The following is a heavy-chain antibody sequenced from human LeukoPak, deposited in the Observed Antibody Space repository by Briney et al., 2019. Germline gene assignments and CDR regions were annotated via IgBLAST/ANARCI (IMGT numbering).Heavy chain of an antibody. D-gene: IGHD4-11*01. J-gene: IGHJ4*02. CDR1: GGSISGGGYY. CDR2: IYYSGST. CDR3: ARAVTTGNFDY. Sequence: SQTLFLTCTVSGGSISGGGYYWSWVRQRPGKGLEWIGYIYYSGSTNYNPSLKSRVIISVDTSKNQFSLKLSSVTAADTAVYYCARAVTTGNFDYWGQGTLVTVSS. V-gene: IGHV4-31*03.